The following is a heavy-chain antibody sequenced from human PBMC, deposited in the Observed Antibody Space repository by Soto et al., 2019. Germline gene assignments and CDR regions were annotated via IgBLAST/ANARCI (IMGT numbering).Heavy chain of an antibody. Sequence: QITLKESGPTLVKPTQTLTLTCTFSGFSLTSGVVGVGWIRQPPGEALEWLALIYWNDEQYYNPSRRNRLTITRDTSKNQVGLTMTNMDPVDTATYYCAHRLPGPSGYDVWGQGTTVTVSS. CDR3: AHRLPGPSGYDV. J-gene: IGHJ6*02. D-gene: IGHD6-13*01. CDR2: IYWNDEQ. CDR1: GFSLTSGVVG. V-gene: IGHV2-5*01.